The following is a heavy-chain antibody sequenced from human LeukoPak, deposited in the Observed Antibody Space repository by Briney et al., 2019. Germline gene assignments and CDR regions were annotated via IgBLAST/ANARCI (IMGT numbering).Heavy chain of an antibody. D-gene: IGHD3-10*01. J-gene: IGHJ4*02. CDR1: GFTFDDYA. V-gene: IGHV3-9*01. Sequence: PGGSLRLSCAASGFTFDDYAMHWVRQAPGKGLEWVSGISWNSGSIGYADSVKGRFTISRDNAKNSLYLQMNSLRAEDTALYYCAKGPVLLWFGGSDYFDYWGQGTLVTVSS. CDR3: AKGPVLLWFGGSDYFDY. CDR2: ISWNSGSI.